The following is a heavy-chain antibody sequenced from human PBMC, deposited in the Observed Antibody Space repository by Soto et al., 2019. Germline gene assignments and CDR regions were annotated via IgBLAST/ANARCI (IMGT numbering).Heavy chain of an antibody. CDR1: GYTFTSYH. J-gene: IGHJ6*02. Sequence: QVQLVQSGAEVKKPGASVRISCKASGYTFTSYHMDWVRQAPGQGLEWMGGIIPIFGTANYAQKFQGRVTITADESTSTAYMELSSLRSEDTAVYYCASPAPTTGGGMDVWGQGTTVTVSS. CDR3: ASPAPTTGGGMDV. D-gene: IGHD4-4*01. CDR2: IIPIFGTA. V-gene: IGHV1-69*01.